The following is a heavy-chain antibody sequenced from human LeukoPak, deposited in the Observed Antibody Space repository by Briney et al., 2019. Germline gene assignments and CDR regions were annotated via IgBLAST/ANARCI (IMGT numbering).Heavy chain of an antibody. V-gene: IGHV4-34*01. D-gene: IGHD6-13*01. J-gene: IGHJ4*02. CDR2: INHSGST. CDR1: GGSFSGYY. Sequence: SETLSLTCAVYGGSFSGYYWSWIRQPPGKGLEWIGEINHSGSTNYNPSLKSRVTISVDTSKNQFSLKLSSVTAADTAIYYCARGVVAAAGRTFDFWGQGTLVTVSS. CDR3: ARGVVAAAGRTFDF.